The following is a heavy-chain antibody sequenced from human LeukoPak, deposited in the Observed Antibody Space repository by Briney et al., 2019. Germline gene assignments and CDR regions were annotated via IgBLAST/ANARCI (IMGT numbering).Heavy chain of an antibody. D-gene: IGHD3-22*01. V-gene: IGHV3-23*01. CDR2: ISGSGGST. Sequence: GGSLRLSCAASGFTFSSYAMSWVRQAPGKGLEWVSAISGSGGSTYYADSVKGRFTISRDNSKNTLYPQMNSLRAEDTAVYYCAKVSRTMIVVVIPTTYYFDYWGQGTLVTVSS. CDR3: AKVSRTMIVVVIPTTYYFDY. J-gene: IGHJ4*02. CDR1: GFTFSSYA.